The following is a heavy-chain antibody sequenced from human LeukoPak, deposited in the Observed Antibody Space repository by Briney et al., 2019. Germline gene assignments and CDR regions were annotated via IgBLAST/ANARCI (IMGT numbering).Heavy chain of an antibody. CDR1: GFTVSSNY. J-gene: IGHJ4*02. Sequence: EGSLRLSCAASGFTVSSNYMSWVRQAPGKGLEWVSVIYSGGSTYYADSVKGRFTISRDNSKNTLYLQMNSLRAEDTAVYYCARGVGSWFGELLFDYWGQGTLVTVSS. V-gene: IGHV3-53*01. D-gene: IGHD3-10*01. CDR2: IYSGGST. CDR3: ARGVGSWFGELLFDY.